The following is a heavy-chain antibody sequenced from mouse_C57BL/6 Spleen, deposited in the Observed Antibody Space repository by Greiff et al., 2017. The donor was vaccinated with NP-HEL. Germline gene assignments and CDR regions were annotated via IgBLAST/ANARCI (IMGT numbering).Heavy chain of an antibody. CDR3: AREDDGYYRDYYDMDY. J-gene: IGHJ4*01. Sequence: QVQLQQPGAELVKPGASVKLSCKASGYTFTSYWMHWVKQRPGRGLEWIGRIYPNSGGTKYNEKFKGKATLTVDKPSSTAYMQLSSLTSEDSAVYYCAREDDGYYRDYYDMDYWGQGTSVTVSS. V-gene: IGHV1-72*01. D-gene: IGHD2-3*01. CDR1: GYTFTSYW. CDR2: IYPNSGGT.